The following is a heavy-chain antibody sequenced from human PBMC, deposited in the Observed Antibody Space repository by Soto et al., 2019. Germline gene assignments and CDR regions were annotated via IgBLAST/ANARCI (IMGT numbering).Heavy chain of an antibody. D-gene: IGHD1-1*01. CDR1: AFSFGTSW. CDR2: INPDGRSI. J-gene: IGHJ4*02. CDR3: ATAGHYRFDN. Sequence: GWSLRLYCAASAFSFGTSWLHWARQAPGGGLVWVSRINPDGRSINYADSVKGRFTSSRDNAKNTLYLQMNILRVEDPAVDFGATAGHYRFDNWGLGALVSVPS. V-gene: IGHV3-74*01.